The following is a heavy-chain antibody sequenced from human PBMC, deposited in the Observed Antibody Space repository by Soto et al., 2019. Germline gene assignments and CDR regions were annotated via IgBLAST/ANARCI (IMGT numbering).Heavy chain of an antibody. J-gene: IGHJ4*02. V-gene: IGHV3-21*01. D-gene: IGHD6-19*01. CDR3: FIAVAGFFAPDY. CDR1: GFTFSSYS. CDR2: ISSSSSSI. Sequence: PGGSLRLSCAASGFTFSSYSMNWVRQAPGKGLEWVSYISSSSSSIYYSDSVKGRFTISRGNVKNSLYLQMNSLRAEDTAVYYCFIAVAGFFAPDYWGQGTLVTVSS.